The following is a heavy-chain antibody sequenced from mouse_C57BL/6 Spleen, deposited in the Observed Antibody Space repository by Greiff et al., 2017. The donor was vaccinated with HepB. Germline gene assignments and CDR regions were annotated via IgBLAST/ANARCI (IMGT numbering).Heavy chain of an antibody. D-gene: IGHD2-4*01. CDR3: ARPYDYDDGSWFAY. V-gene: IGHV8-8*01. CDR1: GFSLSTFGMG. CDR2: IWWDDDK. J-gene: IGHJ3*01. Sequence: QVTLKESGPGILQPSQTLSLTCSFSGFSLSTFGMGVGWIRQPSGKGLEWLAHIWWDDDKYYNPALKSRLTISKDTSKNQVFLKIANVDTADTATYYCARPYDYDDGSWFAYWGQGTLVTVSA.